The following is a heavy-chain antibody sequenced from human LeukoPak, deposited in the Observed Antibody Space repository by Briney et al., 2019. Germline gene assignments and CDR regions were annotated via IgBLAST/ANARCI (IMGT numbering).Heavy chain of an antibody. CDR1: GGSISSSNW. Sequence: SGTLSLTCAVSGGSISSSNWWSWVRQPPGKGLEWIGEIYHSGSTNYNPSLKSRVTISVDKSKNQFSLKLSSVTAADTAVYYCARQTSSVTIFGVVYRNRPPFDPWGQGTPVTVSS. CDR3: ARQTSSVTIFGVVYRNRPPFDP. D-gene: IGHD3-3*01. V-gene: IGHV4-4*02. J-gene: IGHJ5*02. CDR2: IYHSGST.